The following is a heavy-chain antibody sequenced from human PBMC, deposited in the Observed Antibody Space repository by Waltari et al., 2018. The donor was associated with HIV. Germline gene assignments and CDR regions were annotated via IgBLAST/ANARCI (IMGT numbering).Heavy chain of an antibody. J-gene: IGHJ5*01. CDR3: AHEGGWTYLDS. CDR1: GASISSSKW. D-gene: IGHD2-15*01. Sequence: QVQLQESGPGLVKPSGTLSLTCAVSGASISSSKWWTWVRQSPGKGLEWIGEIYHSGNTNYNPSLEGRVTMSVDKSKNQFSLKLISVTPTDTAVYYCAHEGGWTYLDSWGQGLLVTVST. V-gene: IGHV4-4*02. CDR2: IYHSGNT.